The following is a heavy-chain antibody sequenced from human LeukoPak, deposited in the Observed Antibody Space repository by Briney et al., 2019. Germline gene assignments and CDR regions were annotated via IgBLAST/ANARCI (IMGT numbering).Heavy chain of an antibody. CDR2: IIPIFGTA. V-gene: IGHV1-69*13. D-gene: IGHD6-19*01. Sequence: ASVKVSCKASGGTFSSYAISWMRQAPGQGLEWMGGIIPIFGTANYAQKFRGRVTITADESTSTAYMELSSLRSEDTAVYYCARRAVAGARIFDYWGQGTLVTVSS. CDR1: GGTFSSYA. CDR3: ARRAVAGARIFDY. J-gene: IGHJ4*02.